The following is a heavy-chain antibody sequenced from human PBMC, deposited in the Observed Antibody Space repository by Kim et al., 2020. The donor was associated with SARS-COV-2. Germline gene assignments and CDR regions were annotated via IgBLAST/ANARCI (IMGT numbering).Heavy chain of an antibody. CDR2: INPNSGGT. Sequence: ASVKVSCKASGYTFTGYYMHWVRQAPGQGLEWMGRINPNSGGTNYAQKFQGRVTMTRDTSINTAYMELSRLRSDDTAVYYCARDQRKYSYAKGPPYYYGMDVWGQGTTVTVSS. CDR3: ARDQRKYSYAKGPPYYYGMDV. V-gene: IGHV1-2*06. CDR1: GYTFTGYY. D-gene: IGHD5-18*01. J-gene: IGHJ6*02.